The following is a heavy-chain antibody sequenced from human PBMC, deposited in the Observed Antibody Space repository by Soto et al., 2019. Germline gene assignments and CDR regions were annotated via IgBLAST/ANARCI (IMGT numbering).Heavy chain of an antibody. CDR1: GFSLTTSGVG. CDR3: APSRRSSGDAFDF. D-gene: IGHD6-6*01. J-gene: IGHJ3*01. Sequence: QITLKESGPALVKPTQTLTLTCTFSGFSLTTSGVGVGWIRQPPGKALEWLALIYWNDDERYSPSLRSRLTITKDTSKNQVVLTMTNMEAVDTAXXXXAPSRRSSGDAFDFWGQGTMVTVSS. CDR2: IYWNDDE. V-gene: IGHV2-5*01.